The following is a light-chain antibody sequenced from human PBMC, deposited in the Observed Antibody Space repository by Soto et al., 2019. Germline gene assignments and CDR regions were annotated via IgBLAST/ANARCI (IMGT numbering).Light chain of an antibody. J-gene: IGKJ4*01. CDR1: QGISSY. CDR2: VAS. Sequence: IQLTQSPSSLSASVGDRVTITCRASQGISSYLAWYQQKPGRAPKLLISVASTLQSGVPSRFSGSGSGTDFTLTISGLQHEDFETYSCQQLNGYPLTFGGGTKVDIK. CDR3: QQLNGYPLT. V-gene: IGKV1-9*01.